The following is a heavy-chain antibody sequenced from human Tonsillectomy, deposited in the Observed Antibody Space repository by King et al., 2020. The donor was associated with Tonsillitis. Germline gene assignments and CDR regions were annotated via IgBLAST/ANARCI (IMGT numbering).Heavy chain of an antibody. CDR3: ARVVPAAPRSYDYYGIDV. Sequence: QLQESGPGLVKPSQTLSLTCTVSGGSVSSGGYCCSWIRQHPGKGLEWIGYMYNSGSTDYNPSLKSRVTISVDTSETQFSLKLTSVSAADTAVYYCARVVPAAPRSYDYYGIDVWRQGTTVTVPS. CDR2: MYNSGST. CDR1: GGSVSSGGYC. V-gene: IGHV4-31*03. J-gene: IGHJ6*02. D-gene: IGHD2-2*01.